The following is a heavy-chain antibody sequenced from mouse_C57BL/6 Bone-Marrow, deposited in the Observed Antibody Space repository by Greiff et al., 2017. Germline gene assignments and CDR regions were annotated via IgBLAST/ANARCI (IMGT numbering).Heavy chain of an antibody. V-gene: IGHV7-3*01. D-gene: IGHD1-1*01. CDR3: ARYEVVPHYYAMDY. Sequence: EVKLVESGGGLVQPGGSLILSCAASGFTFTDYYMSWVRQPPGKALEWLGFIRNKANGYTTEYSVSVKGRFTISRDNSQSILYLQMNALRAEDSATYDCARYEVVPHYYAMDYWGQGTSVTVSS. CDR1: GFTFTDYY. CDR2: IRNKANGYTT. J-gene: IGHJ4*01.